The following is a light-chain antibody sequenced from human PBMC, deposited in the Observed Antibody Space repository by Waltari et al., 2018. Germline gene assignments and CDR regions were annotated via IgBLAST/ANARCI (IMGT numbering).Light chain of an antibody. J-gene: IGLJ2*01. CDR1: YANMGMPS. V-gene: IGLV1-44*01. CDR2: TNT. CDR3: ALWDDSLNGVV. Sequence: QSVLTQPPSASGNPGQRVTISCSGPYANMGMPSANWFHHPPGTAHKLLTHTNTERPSGVPGRFSGSKSGTSASLAISGLQSEDEGDYYCALWDDSLNGVVFGGGTKLTV.